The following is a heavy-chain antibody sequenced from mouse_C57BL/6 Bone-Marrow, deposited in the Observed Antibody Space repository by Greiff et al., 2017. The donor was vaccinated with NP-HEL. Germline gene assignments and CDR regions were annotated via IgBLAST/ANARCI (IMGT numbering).Heavy chain of an antibody. Sequence: VQLKQSGAELVRPGASVKLSCTASGFNIKDYYMHWVKQRPEQGLEWIGRIDPEDGDTEYAPKFQGKATMTADTSSNTAYLQLSSLTSEDTAVYYCTTLDSSGHYAMDYWGQGTSVTVSS. CDR2: IDPEDGDT. D-gene: IGHD3-2*02. CDR3: TTLDSSGHYAMDY. V-gene: IGHV14-1*01. CDR1: GFNIKDYY. J-gene: IGHJ4*01.